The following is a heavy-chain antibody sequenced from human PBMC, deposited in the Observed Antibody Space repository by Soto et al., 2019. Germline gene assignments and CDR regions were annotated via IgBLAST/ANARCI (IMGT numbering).Heavy chain of an antibody. Sequence: SVKVSCKASGGTFSRYAISWVGQAPGQGLEWMRGIIPTFVTANYAQNSPGRVTIPADESTSTAYMELSSLRSEDTALYSCATDRPNTAMVGTLAYWGQGTPVPVSS. V-gene: IGHV1-69*13. J-gene: IGHJ4*02. CDR1: GGTFSRYA. CDR2: IIPTFVTA. D-gene: IGHD5-18*01. CDR3: ATDRPNTAMVGTLAY.